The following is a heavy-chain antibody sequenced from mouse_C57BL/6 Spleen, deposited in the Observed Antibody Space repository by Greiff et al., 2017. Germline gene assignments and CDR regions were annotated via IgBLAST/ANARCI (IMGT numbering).Heavy chain of an antibody. CDR1: GYTFTDYN. D-gene: IGHD3-2*02. J-gene: IGHJ4*01. CDR2: ISPNNGGT. CDR3: AYSSGYVYAMDY. V-gene: IGHV1-18*01. Sequence: EVKLVESGPELVKPGASVKIPCKASGYTFTDYNMDWVKQSHGKSLEWIGDISPNNGGTIYNQKFKGKATLTVDKSSSTAYMELRSLTSEDTAVYYCAYSSGYVYAMDYWGQGTSVTVSS.